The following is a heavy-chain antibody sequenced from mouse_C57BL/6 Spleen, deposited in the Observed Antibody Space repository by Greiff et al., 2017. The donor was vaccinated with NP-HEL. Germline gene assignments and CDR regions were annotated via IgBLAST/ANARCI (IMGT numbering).Heavy chain of an antibody. CDR3: ARGGYGSSYGIY. Sequence: QVQLQQSGAELVKPGASVKISCKASGYAFSSYWMNWVKQRPGKGLEWIGQIYPGDGDTNYNGKFKGKATLTADKSSSTAYMQLSSLTSEDSAVYFCARGGYGSSYGIYWGQGTTLTVSS. D-gene: IGHD1-1*01. J-gene: IGHJ2*01. CDR1: GYAFSSYW. CDR2: IYPGDGDT. V-gene: IGHV1-80*01.